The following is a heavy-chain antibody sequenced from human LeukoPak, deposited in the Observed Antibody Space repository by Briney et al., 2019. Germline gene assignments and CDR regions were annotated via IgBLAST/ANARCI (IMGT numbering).Heavy chain of an antibody. CDR1: GYTFTSYD. J-gene: IGHJ4*02. Sequence: ASVKVSCKASGYTFTSYDFNWLRQATGQGPEWMGWMNPNSGATGYAQKFQGRVTMTRSASINTAYMELTNLRSEDTAVYYCARAIVATAHSDYWGQGTLVTVSS. CDR2: MNPNSGAT. D-gene: IGHD5-12*01. V-gene: IGHV1-8*01. CDR3: ARAIVATAHSDY.